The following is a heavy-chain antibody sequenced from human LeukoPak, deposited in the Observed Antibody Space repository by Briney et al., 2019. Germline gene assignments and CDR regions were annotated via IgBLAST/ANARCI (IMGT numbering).Heavy chain of an antibody. Sequence: SQTLSLTCTVSGGSISSGSYYWSWLRQHPGEGLEWIGHIYYSGSTYYNPSLKNRFIISVDTSKKQFSLNLSSATAADTAVYYCARGVWYYGSGSYLDYWGQGTLVTVSS. CDR3: ARGVWYYGSGSYLDY. CDR1: GGSISSGSYY. V-gene: IGHV4-31*03. CDR2: IYYSGST. J-gene: IGHJ4*02. D-gene: IGHD3-10*01.